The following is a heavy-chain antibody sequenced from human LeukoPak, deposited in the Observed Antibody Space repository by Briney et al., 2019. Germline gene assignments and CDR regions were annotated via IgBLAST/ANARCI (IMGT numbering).Heavy chain of an antibody. CDR3: ARGRPQYHYDRSGYLNY. V-gene: IGHV4-34*01. CDR1: GGSFSGYY. Sequence: SETLSLTCAVYGGSFSGYYWSWVRQPPGKGLEWIGEISHSGSTRYNPSLKSRVTISVDTSKNQFSLKMSSVTAADTAVYYCARGRPQYHYDRSGYLNYWGQGTLVTVSS. D-gene: IGHD3-22*01. J-gene: IGHJ4*02. CDR2: ISHSGST.